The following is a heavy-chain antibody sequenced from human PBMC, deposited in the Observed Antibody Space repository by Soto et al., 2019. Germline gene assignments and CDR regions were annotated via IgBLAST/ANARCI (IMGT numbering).Heavy chain of an antibody. CDR1: GYTFTSYD. CDR2: MNPNSGNQ. J-gene: IGHJ4*02. D-gene: IGHD4-17*01. V-gene: IGHV1-8*01. Sequence: QVQLVQSGAEVKKPGASVKVSCKASGYTFTSYDINWVRQATGQGLEWMGWMNPNSGNQGYEQKFQGRVTMTRNTSTSTPYMALSRLSSEGTALYHRARSSNDSGDRQWGQGTLVTLSS. CDR3: ARSSNDSGDRQ.